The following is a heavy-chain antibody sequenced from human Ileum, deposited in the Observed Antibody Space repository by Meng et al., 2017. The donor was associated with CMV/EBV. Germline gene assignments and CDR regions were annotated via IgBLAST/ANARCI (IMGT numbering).Heavy chain of an antibody. Sequence: GESLKISCAASGFTFSSYSMNWVRQAPGKGLEWVSAISSSSSYIYYADSVKGRFTISRDNAKNSLYLQMNSLRAEDTAVYYCARVMGCDPWGQGTLVTVSS. J-gene: IGHJ5*02. CDR2: ISSSSSYI. CDR3: ARVMGCDP. V-gene: IGHV3-21*01. D-gene: IGHD3-10*01. CDR1: GFTFSSYS.